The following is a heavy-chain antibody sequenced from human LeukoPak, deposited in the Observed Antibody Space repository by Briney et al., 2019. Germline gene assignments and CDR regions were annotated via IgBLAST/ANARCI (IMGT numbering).Heavy chain of an antibody. J-gene: IGHJ4*02. Sequence: SETLSLTCTVSGGSISNYYWSWIGQPRGKGLEWIAYIYFTGPTNYNPSLKSRVTISVDTSKNQFSLKLTSVTAADTAVYYCARCAAMDDDYFDYWGQGTLVTVSS. CDR3: ARCAAMDDDYFDY. V-gene: IGHV4-59*01. CDR1: GGSISNYY. CDR2: IYFTGPT. D-gene: IGHD5-18*01.